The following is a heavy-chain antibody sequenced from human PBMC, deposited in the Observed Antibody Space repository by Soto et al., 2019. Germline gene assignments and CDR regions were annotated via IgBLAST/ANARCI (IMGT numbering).Heavy chain of an antibody. Sequence: ETLSLTCAMYGGSFSGYHWAWVRQPPGKGLEWIGEIDHGGTTDSNPSLKSRVTISVDTSKNQFSLRLTSVTAADTAVYYCAGAAKRYNWFDPWGQGTLVTVSS. CDR2: IDHGGTT. CDR1: GGSFSGYH. J-gene: IGHJ5*02. D-gene: IGHD5-18*01. CDR3: AGAAKRYNWFDP. V-gene: IGHV4-34*01.